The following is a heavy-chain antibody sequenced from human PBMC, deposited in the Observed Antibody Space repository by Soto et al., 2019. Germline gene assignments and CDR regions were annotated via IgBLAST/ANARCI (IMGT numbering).Heavy chain of an antibody. CDR1: GGTFSSYA. D-gene: IGHD3-16*01. CDR3: AQCLLGVNYYYGMDV. Sequence: QVQLVQSGAEVKKPGSSVKVSCKASGGTFSSYAINWVRQAPGQGLEWMGGIIPIFATADYAQKFQGRVTITADESTSTVDMELSSLRSEDTAVYYCAQCLLGVNYYYGMDVWGQGTTVTVSS. CDR2: IIPIFATA. V-gene: IGHV1-69*12. J-gene: IGHJ6*02.